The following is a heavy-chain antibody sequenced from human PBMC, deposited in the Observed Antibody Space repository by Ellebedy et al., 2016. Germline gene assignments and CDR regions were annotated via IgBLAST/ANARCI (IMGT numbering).Heavy chain of an antibody. CDR2: INHSGST. Sequence: SETLSLTCTVSGGSINSSSYYWSWIRQPPGKGLEWIGEINHSGSTNYNPSLKSRVTISVDTSKNQFSLKLSSVTAADTAVYYCARSTSMEVFDYWGQGILVTVSS. J-gene: IGHJ4*02. CDR1: GGSINSSSYY. V-gene: IGHV4-39*07. CDR3: ARSTSMEVFDY. D-gene: IGHD5-18*01.